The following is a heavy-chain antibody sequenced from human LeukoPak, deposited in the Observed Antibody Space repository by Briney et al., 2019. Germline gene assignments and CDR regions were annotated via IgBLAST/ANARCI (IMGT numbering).Heavy chain of an antibody. J-gene: IGHJ4*02. D-gene: IGHD6-19*01. CDR3: ARDLIAVAAFDY. CDR1: GGSFSGYY. Sequence: SETLSLTCAVYGGSFSGYYWGWIRQPPAKGLEWVGSIYHSGSTYYNPSLKSRVTISVDTSKNQFYLKMSSVTGADTAVYYCARDLIAVAAFDYWGRGNLVTVSS. CDR2: IYHSGST. V-gene: IGHV4-38-2*02.